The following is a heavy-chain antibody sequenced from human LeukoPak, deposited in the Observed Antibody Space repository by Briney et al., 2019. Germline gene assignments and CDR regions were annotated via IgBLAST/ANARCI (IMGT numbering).Heavy chain of an antibody. J-gene: IGHJ4*02. CDR2: IGTAGDT. CDR3: AKCFVEMATLPDY. CDR1: GFTFSSYD. V-gene: IGHV3-13*01. D-gene: IGHD5-24*01. Sequence: GGSLRLSCAASGFTFSSYDMHWVRQATGKGLEWVSAIGTAGDTYYPGSVKGRFTISRDNSKNTLYLQMNSLRAEDTAAYYCAKCFVEMATLPDYWGQGTLVTVSS.